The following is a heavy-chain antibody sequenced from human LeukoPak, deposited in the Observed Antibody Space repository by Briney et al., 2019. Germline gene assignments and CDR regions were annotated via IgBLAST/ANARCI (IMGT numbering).Heavy chain of an antibody. CDR3: ARRGSSSWLFDY. J-gene: IGHJ4*02. Sequence: SETLSLTCAVSGYSISSGYYWGWIRQPPGKGLEWIGNIYHSGSTYYNPSLKSRVTISVDTSKNQFSLKLSSVTAAGTAVYYCARRGSSSWLFDYWGQGTLVTVSS. D-gene: IGHD6-13*01. CDR1: GYSISSGYY. CDR2: IYHSGST. V-gene: IGHV4-38-2*01.